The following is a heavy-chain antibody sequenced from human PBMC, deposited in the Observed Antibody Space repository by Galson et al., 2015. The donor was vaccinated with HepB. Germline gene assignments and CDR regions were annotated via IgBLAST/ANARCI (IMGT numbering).Heavy chain of an antibody. V-gene: IGHV3-53*04. Sequence: SLRLSCAASGFTVSSNYMSWVRQAPGKGLEWVSVIYSGGNTYYADSVKGRFTISRHNSKNTLYLQMNSLRAEDTAVYYCARRLVVARNYYYGMDVWGQGTTVTVSS. CDR1: GFTVSSNY. J-gene: IGHJ6*02. CDR3: ARRLVVARNYYYGMDV. CDR2: IYSGGNT. D-gene: IGHD2-21*01.